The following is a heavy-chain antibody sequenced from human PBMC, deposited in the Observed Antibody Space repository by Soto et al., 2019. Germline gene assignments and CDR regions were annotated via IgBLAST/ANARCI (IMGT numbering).Heavy chain of an antibody. J-gene: IGHJ3*02. CDR2: ISGSGGST. D-gene: IGHD4-17*01. CDR3: AMGLRWSPSGDAFDI. V-gene: IGHV3-23*01. Sequence: GGSLRLSCAASGFTFSSYAMSWVRQAPGKGLEWVSAISGSGGSTYYADSVKGRFTISRDNSKNTLYLQMNSLRAEDTAVYYCAMGLRWSPSGDAFDIWGQGTMVTVSS. CDR1: GFTFSSYA.